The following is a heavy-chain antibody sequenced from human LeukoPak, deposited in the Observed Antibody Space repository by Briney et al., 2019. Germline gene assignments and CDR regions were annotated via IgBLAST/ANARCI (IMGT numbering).Heavy chain of an antibody. CDR1: GFTFSRYS. J-gene: IGHJ4*02. CDR2: ISNNGGST. D-gene: IGHD3-22*01. V-gene: IGHV3-64*01. Sequence: AGGSLRLSCAASGFTFSRYSMHWVRQAPGKGLEYVSAISNNGGSTYYAKSVKGRFTISRDNSKNTLYLQMTSLRAEDTAVYYCARADYYDSSGYNDYWGQGTLVTVSS. CDR3: ARADYYDSSGYNDY.